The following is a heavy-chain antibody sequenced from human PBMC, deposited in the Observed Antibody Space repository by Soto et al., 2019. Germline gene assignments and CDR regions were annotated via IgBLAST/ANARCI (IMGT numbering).Heavy chain of an antibody. CDR1: GGTFRTYA. D-gene: IGHD6-19*01. CDR3: AKGAVAGTPTSYYYYGMDV. J-gene: IGHJ6*02. CDR2: IIPIFGKV. V-gene: IGHV1-69*12. Sequence: QVQLLQSGAEVKKPGSSVRVSCEASGGTFRTYAISWVRQAPGQGLEWMGEIIPIFGKVNYAQKFQGRVTITADDSSTPVDXDLRSLTSEDTAVYYCAKGAVAGTPTSYYYYGMDVWGQGTTVTVS.